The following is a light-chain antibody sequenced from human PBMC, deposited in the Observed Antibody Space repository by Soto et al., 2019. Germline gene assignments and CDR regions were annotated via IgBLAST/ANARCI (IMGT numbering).Light chain of an antibody. CDR2: DVS. Sequence: QSALTQPASVSGSPGQSITISCTGTSSDVGGYNYVSWYQQHPGKAPKLMIYDVSNRPSGVSNRFSGSKSGNTASLTISGLQADDEADYSCSSYTSSSTLVVFGGGTKLTVL. CDR3: SSYTSSSTLVV. J-gene: IGLJ2*01. V-gene: IGLV2-14*01. CDR1: SSDVGGYNY.